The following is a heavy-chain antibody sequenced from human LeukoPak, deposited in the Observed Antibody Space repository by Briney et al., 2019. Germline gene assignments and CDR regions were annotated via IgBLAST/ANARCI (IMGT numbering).Heavy chain of an antibody. V-gene: IGHV3-48*03. J-gene: IGHJ3*02. D-gene: IGHD5-24*01. CDR3: ARDSNVDGAFDI. Sequence: QPGGSLRLSCAASGFTFSSYEMNWVRQAPGKRLEWVSYISSSGSRIYFADSVKGRFTISRDNAKNSLYLQMNSLRAEDTAVYYCARDSNVDGAFDIWGQGTMVTVSS. CDR2: ISSSGSRI. CDR1: GFTFSSYE.